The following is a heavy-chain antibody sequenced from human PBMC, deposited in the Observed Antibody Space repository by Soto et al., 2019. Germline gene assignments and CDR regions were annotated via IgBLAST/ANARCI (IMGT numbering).Heavy chain of an antibody. J-gene: IGHJ4*02. CDR1: GFTFSSYS. D-gene: IGHD3-3*01. CDR3: ATGGDDVLRFLEWSDY. CDR2: ISSSSSYI. V-gene: IGHV3-21*01. Sequence: GGSLRLSCAASGFTFSSYSMNWVRQAPGKGLEWVSSISSSSSYIYYADSVKGRFTISRDNAKNSLYLQMNSLRAEDTAVYYCATGGDDVLRFLEWSDYWGQGTLVTVSS.